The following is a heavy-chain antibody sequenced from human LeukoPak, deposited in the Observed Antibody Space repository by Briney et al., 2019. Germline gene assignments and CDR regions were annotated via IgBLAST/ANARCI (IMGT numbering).Heavy chain of an antibody. CDR1: GFTFSSYS. CDR3: ARDSFTPGFDI. D-gene: IGHD3-10*01. Sequence: GGSLRLSCAASGFTFSSYSINWVRQAPGKGLEWVSSISSSSTYKYYADSVKGRFTISRDNAKNSLYLQMNSLRAEDTAVYYCARDSFTPGFDIWGQGTMVTVSS. CDR2: ISSSSTYK. V-gene: IGHV3-21*01. J-gene: IGHJ3*02.